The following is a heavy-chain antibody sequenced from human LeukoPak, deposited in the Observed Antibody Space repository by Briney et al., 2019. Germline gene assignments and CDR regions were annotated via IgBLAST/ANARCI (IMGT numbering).Heavy chain of an antibody. CDR2: ISGNGATA. CDR3: AKDQRSGGYNYGWGPFDI. D-gene: IGHD5-18*01. CDR1: GFIFSNYA. V-gene: IGHV3-23*01. J-gene: IGHJ3*02. Sequence: GGSLRLSCEVSGFIFSNYAMNWVRQASGKGLEWVSAISGNGATAVYGDSVKGRFTISRDNAENMLYLQTNSLRADDTAVYYCAKDQRSGGYNYGWGPFDIWGQGIMVTVSS.